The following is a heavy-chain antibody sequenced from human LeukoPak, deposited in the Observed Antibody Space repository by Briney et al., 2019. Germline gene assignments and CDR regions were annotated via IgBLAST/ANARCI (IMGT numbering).Heavy chain of an antibody. D-gene: IGHD6-19*01. Sequence: GGSLRLSCAASGFTFSSYSMNWVRQAPGKGVEWVSYISSSSSTIYYADSVKGRFTISRDNAKNSLYLQMNSLRAEDTAVYYCAGGYSSGWIYYYYYGMDVWGQGTTVTVSS. V-gene: IGHV3-48*01. J-gene: IGHJ6*02. CDR1: GFTFSSYS. CDR2: ISSSSSTI. CDR3: AGGYSSGWIYYYYYGMDV.